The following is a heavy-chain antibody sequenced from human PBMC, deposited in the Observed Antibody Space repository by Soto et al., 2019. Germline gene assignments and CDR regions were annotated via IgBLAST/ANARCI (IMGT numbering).Heavy chain of an antibody. CDR1: GDSVSSNSAA. J-gene: IGHJ3*02. Sequence: SQTLSLTCAISGDSVSSNSAAWNWIRQSPSRGLEWLGRTYYRSKWYNDYAVSVKSRITINPDTSKNQFSLQLNFVTPEDTAVYYCARVATPQDIVVVPAADAFDIWGQGTMVTVSS. CDR3: ARVATPQDIVVVPAADAFDI. V-gene: IGHV6-1*01. CDR2: TYYRSKWYN. D-gene: IGHD2-2*01.